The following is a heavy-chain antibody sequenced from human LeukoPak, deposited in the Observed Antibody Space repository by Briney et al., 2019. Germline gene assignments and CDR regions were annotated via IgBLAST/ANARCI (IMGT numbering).Heavy chain of an antibody. Sequence: GASVKVSCKASGYTFTSYDVNWVRQATGQGREWMAGMNPKSGNTGYAQEFQGRVTITRNTCIGTAYMELSSLRSEDTAVYYCARALLTSDAFDIWGQGTMVTVSS. CDR1: GYTFTSYD. J-gene: IGHJ3*02. V-gene: IGHV1-8*03. D-gene: IGHD1-26*01. CDR3: ARALLTSDAFDI. CDR2: MNPKSGNT.